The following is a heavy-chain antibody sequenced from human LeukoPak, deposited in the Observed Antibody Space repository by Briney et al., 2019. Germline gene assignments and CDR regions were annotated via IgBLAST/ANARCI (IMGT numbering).Heavy chain of an antibody. CDR1: GGSISSYY. J-gene: IGHJ6*02. V-gene: IGHV4-59*01. CDR3: ARGAGFGELSPYYYGMDV. CDR2: XXXSGST. D-gene: IGHD3-10*01. Sequence: SETLSLTCTVSGGSISSYYWSWIRQPPGKGLEWXXXXXXSGSTNYNPSLKSRVTISVDTSKNQFSLKLSSVTAADTAVYYCARGAGFGELSPYYYGMDVWGQGTTVTVSS.